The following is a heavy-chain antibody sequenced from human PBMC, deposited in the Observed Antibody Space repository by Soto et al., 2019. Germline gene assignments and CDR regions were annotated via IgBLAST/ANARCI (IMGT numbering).Heavy chain of an antibody. V-gene: IGHV1-69*06. Sequence: QEQLVQSGAEVKTPGSSVKVSCKASGGTFSNHAISWVRQAPGQGLEWMGGIIPIFGAATNAQKFQGRVKVTADKYRGIAYMEVTSLRSADTAVYYCAGGRGFYSSSAEFYFSSMDVWGQGKTVTVSS. D-gene: IGHD6-6*01. CDR1: GGTFSNHA. J-gene: IGHJ6*02. CDR2: IIPIFGAA. CDR3: AGGRGFYSSSAEFYFSSMDV.